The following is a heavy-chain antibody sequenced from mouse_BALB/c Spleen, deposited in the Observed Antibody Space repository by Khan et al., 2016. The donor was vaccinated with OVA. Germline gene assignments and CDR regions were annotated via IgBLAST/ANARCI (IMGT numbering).Heavy chain of an antibody. CDR2: IYPGTDNT. Sequence: QVQLKQSGAELVRPGASVKLSCKTSGYIFTSYWIHWVKQRSEQGLEWIARIYPGTDNTYYNEKFKDKATLTADKSSSTAYMQLSSLKSEDSAVYFCAREEALYYFDYWGQGTTLTVSS. CDR3: AREEALYYFDY. CDR1: GYIFTSYW. V-gene: IGHV1-76*01. D-gene: IGHD6-1*01. J-gene: IGHJ2*01.